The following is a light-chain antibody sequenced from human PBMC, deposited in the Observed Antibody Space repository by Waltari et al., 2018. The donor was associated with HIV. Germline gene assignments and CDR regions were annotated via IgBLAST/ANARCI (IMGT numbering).Light chain of an antibody. J-gene: IGLJ2*01. V-gene: IGLV2-14*01. CDR3: SSYTSSITLV. CDR1: SNDVGGYNY. CDR2: EVN. Sequence: QSALTQPASLSGSPGQSITISCDGTSNDVGGYNYVSWYQQHPGKAPKLMICEVNSRPSVVASLFSGSKAGNTAYLTISGLQAEDEADYYCSSYTSSITLVFGGGTKVTVL.